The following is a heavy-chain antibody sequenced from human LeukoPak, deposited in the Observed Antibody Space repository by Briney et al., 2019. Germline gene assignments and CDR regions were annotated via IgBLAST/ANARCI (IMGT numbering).Heavy chain of an antibody. D-gene: IGHD3-10*01. J-gene: IGHJ6*03. CDR2: ISGSGDFT. V-gene: IGHV3-23*01. CDR1: GFTFSSYG. CDR3: AREGELWYGEYFYYMDV. Sequence: GGSLRLSCAASGFTFSSYGMSWVRQAPGKGLEWVSAISGSGDFTYYADSVKGRFAISRDNAKNSLYLQMNSLRVEDTALYYCAREGELWYGEYFYYMDVWGKGTTVTVSS.